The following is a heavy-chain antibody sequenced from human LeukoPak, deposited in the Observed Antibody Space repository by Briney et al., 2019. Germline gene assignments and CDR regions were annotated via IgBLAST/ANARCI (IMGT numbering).Heavy chain of an antibody. V-gene: IGHV1-2*02. CDR3: ARAIVVVPAAPDY. CDR1: GYTFTGYY. D-gene: IGHD2-2*01. Sequence: GASVKVSCKASGYTFTGYYMHWVRQAPGQGLEWMGWINPNSGGTNYAQKFQGRVTMTRDTSISTAYMELSRLRSDDTAVYYCARAIVVVPAAPDYWGQGTLVTVSS. CDR2: INPNSGGT. J-gene: IGHJ4*02.